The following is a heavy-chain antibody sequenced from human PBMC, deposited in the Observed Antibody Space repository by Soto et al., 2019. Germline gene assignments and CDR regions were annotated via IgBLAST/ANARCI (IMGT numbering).Heavy chain of an antibody. CDR3: ARDTAAGTYYYYYGMDV. Sequence: QVQLQESGPGLVKPSGTLSLSCAVSGGSISSSNWWSWVRQPPGKGLEWIGEIYHSGSTNYNPSLKSRVTRSVDKSKNQFSLKLSSVTAADTDVYYCARDTAAGTYYYYYGMDVWGQGTTVTVSS. V-gene: IGHV4-4*02. CDR2: IYHSGST. J-gene: IGHJ6*02. D-gene: IGHD6-13*01. CDR1: GGSISSSNW.